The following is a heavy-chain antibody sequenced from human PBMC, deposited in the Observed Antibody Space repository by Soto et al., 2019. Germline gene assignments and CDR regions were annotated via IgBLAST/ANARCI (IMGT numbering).Heavy chain of an antibody. V-gene: IGHV4-39*01. D-gene: IGHD6-19*01. CDR1: GGSISSSSYY. CDR3: ARQVIRVAGTFVRGFDP. J-gene: IGHJ5*02. CDR2: IYYSGST. Sequence: SETLSLTCTVSGGSISSSSYYWGWIRQPPGKGLEWIGSIYYSGSTYYNPSLKSRVTISVDTSKNQFSLKLSSVTAADTAVYYCARQVIRVAGTFVRGFDPWGQGTLVTVSS.